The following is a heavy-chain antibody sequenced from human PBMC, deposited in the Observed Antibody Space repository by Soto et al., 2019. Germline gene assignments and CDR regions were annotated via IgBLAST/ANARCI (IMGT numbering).Heavy chain of an antibody. CDR1: GFSLSTSGVG. J-gene: IGHJ5*02. D-gene: IGHD2-2*01. CDR3: AHVQYLGYCSSTSCWENWFDP. Sequence: SGPTLVNPTPTLTLTCTFSGFSLSTSGVGVGWIRQPPGKALEWLALIYWDDDKRYSPSLKSRLTITKDTSKNQVVLTMTNMDPVDTATYYCAHVQYLGYCSSTSCWENWFDPWGQGTLVTVSS. V-gene: IGHV2-5*02. CDR2: IYWDDDK.